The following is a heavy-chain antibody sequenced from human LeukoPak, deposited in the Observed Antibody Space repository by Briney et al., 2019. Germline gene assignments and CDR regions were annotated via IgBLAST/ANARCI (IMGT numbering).Heavy chain of an antibody. J-gene: IGHJ4*02. CDR1: VFTFSTYA. CDR2: ISYDGSNK. V-gene: IGHV3-30-3*01. CDR3: ASSHSSGWYYFDY. Sequence: GGSLRLPWAASVFTFSTYAMHWLRQSPGKGLEWVAVISYDGSNKYYADYVQGRFNISRDNSTNTLYLQMNRLRAEDTAVYYCASSHSSGWYYFDYWGQGTLVTVSS. D-gene: IGHD6-19*01.